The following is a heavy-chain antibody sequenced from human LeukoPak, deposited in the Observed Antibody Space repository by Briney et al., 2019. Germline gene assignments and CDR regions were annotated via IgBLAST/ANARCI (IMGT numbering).Heavy chain of an antibody. CDR2: IWYDESKK. J-gene: IGHJ4*02. CDR1: GYTFSSYG. Sequence: GGSLRLSCVASGYTFSSYGMHWVHQAPGKGLQWVAVIWYDESKKYYTDSVKGRLTISRDVSKNTLYLQMNSLRAEDSAMYYCARDGGIGLDYWGQGTLVTVSS. V-gene: IGHV3-33*01. D-gene: IGHD2-21*01. CDR3: ARDGGIGLDY.